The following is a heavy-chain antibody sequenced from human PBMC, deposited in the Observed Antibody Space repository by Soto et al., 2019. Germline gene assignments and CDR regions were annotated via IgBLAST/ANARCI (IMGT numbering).Heavy chain of an antibody. V-gene: IGHV3-23*01. CDR3: AVEGQYNWFLDF. CDR2: ISANGFST. CDR1: GMDFGSRA. J-gene: IGHJ4*02. D-gene: IGHD1-1*01. Sequence: EVQLLQSGGGLVETGDFLRLSCAVSGMDFGSRAMSWVRQTPGKGLEWLSSISANGFSTYYRESVQGHFIISRSNAKNTLYLQINDLRGDDTGFYYCAVEGQYNWFLDFWGQGTLVTVSS.